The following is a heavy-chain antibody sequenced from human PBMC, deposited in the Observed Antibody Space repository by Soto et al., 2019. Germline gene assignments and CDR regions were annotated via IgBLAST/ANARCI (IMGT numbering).Heavy chain of an antibody. Sequence: QVQLVESGGGVVQPGTSLRLSCAVSGFTFRSYPMHWVRQAPGGLEWVALISYDGSNKYYADSVKGRFTISRDNSKNTLYLQMNSLRPEDTAVYYCAREIGSSGSSNYWGQGTLVTVSS. D-gene: IGHD3-10*01. V-gene: IGHV3-30-3*01. CDR3: AREIGSSGSSNY. CDR2: ISYDGSNK. J-gene: IGHJ4*02. CDR1: GFTFRSYP.